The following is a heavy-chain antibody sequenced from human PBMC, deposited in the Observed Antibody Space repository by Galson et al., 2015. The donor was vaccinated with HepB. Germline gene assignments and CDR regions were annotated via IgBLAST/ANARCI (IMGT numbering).Heavy chain of an antibody. Sequence: SVKVSCKASGYTFTSYGISWVRQAPGQGLEWMGWISAYNGNTNYTQKFQGRVTITRDTSASTAYMELSSLRSEDTAVYYCARGSEYSDYWGQGTLVTVSS. CDR1: GYTFTSYG. J-gene: IGHJ4*02. D-gene: IGHD2/OR15-2a*01. V-gene: IGHV1-18*04. CDR2: ISAYNGNT. CDR3: ARGSEYSDY.